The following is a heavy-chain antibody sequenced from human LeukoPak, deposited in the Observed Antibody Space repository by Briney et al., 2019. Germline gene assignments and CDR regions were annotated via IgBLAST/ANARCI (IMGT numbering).Heavy chain of an antibody. Sequence: GGSLRLSCAASGFPFDAYAMHWVRQAPGKGLEWVAFIRYDGSNKYYADSVKGRFTISRDNSKNTLYLQMNSLRAEDTAVYYCAKAPEGYCTNGVCPDDYWGQGTLVTVSS. D-gene: IGHD2-8*01. V-gene: IGHV3-30*02. CDR3: AKAPEGYCTNGVCPDDY. CDR2: IRYDGSNK. J-gene: IGHJ4*02. CDR1: GFPFDAYA.